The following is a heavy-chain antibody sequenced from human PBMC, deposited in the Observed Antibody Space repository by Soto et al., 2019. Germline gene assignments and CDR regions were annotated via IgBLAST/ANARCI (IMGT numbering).Heavy chain of an antibody. CDR2: IRSKANNYAT. CDR3: TRHAVQYCGGDCYLLPYFDL. Sequence: EVQLVESGGGLVQPGGSLKLSCAASGFTFSGSAVHWVRQASGKGLEWVGRIRSKANNYATVYAASVKGRFTISRDESKNTAYLQVNSLKTEDTAVYYCTRHAVQYCGGDCYLLPYFDLWGRGTLVTVSS. J-gene: IGHJ2*01. D-gene: IGHD2-21*02. CDR1: GFTFSGSA. V-gene: IGHV3-73*02.